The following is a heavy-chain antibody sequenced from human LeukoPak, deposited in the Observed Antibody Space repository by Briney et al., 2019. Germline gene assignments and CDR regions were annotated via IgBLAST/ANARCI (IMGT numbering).Heavy chain of an antibody. CDR3: TTDLPDYAPYDFDY. CDR1: GFTFNYAW. Sequence: GGSLRLSRAASGFTFNYAWMNWVRQAPGKGLEWVGRIKSKNDGGTTDYAAPVKGRFTISRDDSQNTLSLQMNSLKTEDTAVYYCTTDLPDYAPYDFDYWGQGILVTVSS. J-gene: IGHJ4*02. D-gene: IGHD4-17*01. CDR2: IKSKNDGGTT. V-gene: IGHV3-15*01.